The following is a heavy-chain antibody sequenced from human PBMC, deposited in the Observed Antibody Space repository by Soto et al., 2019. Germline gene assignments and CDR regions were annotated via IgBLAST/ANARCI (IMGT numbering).Heavy chain of an antibody. CDR3: AKERYSYGSELVDY. V-gene: IGHV1-46*01. Sequence: ASVKVSCKASGFTFTSYYMHWVRQAPGQGLEWMGIINPAGGTTTYAQSFQGRVTMTRDTSTSTVYMELSSLRSEDTAVYYCAKERYSYGSELVDYWGQGTLVTVSS. CDR2: INPAGGTT. J-gene: IGHJ4*02. D-gene: IGHD5-18*01. CDR1: GFTFTSYY.